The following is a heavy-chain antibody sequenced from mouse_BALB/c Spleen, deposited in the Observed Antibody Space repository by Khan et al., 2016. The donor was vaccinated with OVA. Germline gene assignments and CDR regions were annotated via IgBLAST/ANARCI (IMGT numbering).Heavy chain of an antibody. CDR2: ISPGSGDT. CDR3: ARRNYFGYTFAY. CDR1: GYTFTDYY. J-gene: IGHJ3*01. V-gene: IGHV1-77*01. D-gene: IGHD1-2*01. Sequence: QVQLKQSGAELARPGASVKLSCKASGYTFTDYYINWVKQRTGQGLEWIGEISPGSGDTYYNERFKGKATLTADKSSSPAYIQLSSLTSDASAVYFCARRNYFGYTFAYWGQGTLVTGSA.